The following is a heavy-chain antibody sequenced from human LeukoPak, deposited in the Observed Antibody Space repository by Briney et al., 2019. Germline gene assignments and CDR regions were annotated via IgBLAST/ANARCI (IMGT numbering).Heavy chain of an antibody. CDR2: ISGSNIYI. D-gene: IGHD3-3*01. J-gene: IGHJ6*03. V-gene: IGHV3-11*03. CDR1: GFTFSDYY. Sequence: GGSLRLSCAASGFTFSDYYMSWIRHAPGKGLEWVSSISGSNIYINYADSVKGRFTISSDNARDSVFLQMNSLRAEDTAVYYCARGGDFWSGYSRGYYMDVWGKGTTVTVSS. CDR3: ARGGDFWSGYSRGYYMDV.